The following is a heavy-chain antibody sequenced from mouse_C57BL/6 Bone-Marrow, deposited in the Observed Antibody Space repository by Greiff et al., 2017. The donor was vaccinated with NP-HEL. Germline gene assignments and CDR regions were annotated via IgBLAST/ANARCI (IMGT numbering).Heavy chain of an antibody. V-gene: IGHV8-8*01. J-gene: IGHJ2*01. CDR2: IWWDDDK. CDR1: GFSLSTFGMG. CDR3: ARIVEIYYDGSSQYYIDD. D-gene: IGHD1-1*01. Sequence: QVTLKVSGPGILQPSQTLSLTCSFSGFSLSTFGMGVGWIRQPSGKVLEWLAHIWWDDDKYYTPALKPRLTISKDTSKNQVFLKIANVDTADTATYYCARIVEIYYDGSSQYYIDDWGQGTTLTVSS.